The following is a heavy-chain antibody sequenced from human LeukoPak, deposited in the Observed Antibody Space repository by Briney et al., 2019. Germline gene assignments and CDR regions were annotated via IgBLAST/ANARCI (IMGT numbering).Heavy chain of an antibody. V-gene: IGHV3-21*01. CDR3: AKDLAQLNYFYFYMDV. CDR1: GFTFSSYS. J-gene: IGHJ6*03. CDR2: ISSSSSYI. Sequence: PGGSLRLSCAASGFTFSSYSMNWVRQAPGKGLEWVSSISSSSSYIYYADSVKGRFTISRDNSKNTLFLLMNSLRAEDTAVYYCAKDLAQLNYFYFYMDVWGKGTTVTISS. D-gene: IGHD1-1*01.